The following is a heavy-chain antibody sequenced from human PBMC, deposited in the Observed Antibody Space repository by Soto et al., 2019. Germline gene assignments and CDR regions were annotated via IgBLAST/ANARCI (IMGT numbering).Heavy chain of an antibody. V-gene: IGHV3-7*01. CDR2: IKQDGSEK. J-gene: IGHJ4*02. CDR1: GFTFSSYW. D-gene: IGHD2-2*01. Sequence: PGGSLRLSCAASGFTFSSYWMSWVRQAPGKGLEWVANIKQDGSEKYYVDSVKGRFTISRDNAKNSLYLQMNSLRAEDTAVYYCARYSSDGRSDCSSTSCYPAYWGQGTLVTVSS. CDR3: ARYSSDGRSDCSSTSCYPAY.